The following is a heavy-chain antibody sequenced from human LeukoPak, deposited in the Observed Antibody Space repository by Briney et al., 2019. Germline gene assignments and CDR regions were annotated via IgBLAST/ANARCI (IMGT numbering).Heavy chain of an antibody. J-gene: IGHJ4*02. Sequence: GGSLRLSCAASGFTFSSYAMSRVRQAPGKGLEWVSAISGSGGSTYYADSVKGRFTISRDNSKNTLYLQMNSLRAEDTAVYYCAKDVVRSVAVTGFDYWGQGTLVTVYS. V-gene: IGHV3-23*01. CDR2: ISGSGGST. D-gene: IGHD1-14*01. CDR3: AKDVVRSVAVTGFDY. CDR1: GFTFSSYA.